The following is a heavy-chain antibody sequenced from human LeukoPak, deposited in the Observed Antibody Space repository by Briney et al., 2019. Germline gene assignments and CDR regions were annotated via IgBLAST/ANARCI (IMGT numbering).Heavy chain of an antibody. V-gene: IGHV3-23*01. CDR3: AKAWDSSGWGPQYFYH. J-gene: IGHJ1*01. CDR1: GFTFSTYA. Sequence: GGSLRLSCAASGFTFSTYAMNWVRRAPGKGLEWVSAVSGDGGRTYYADSVKGRFTISRDNSKNTLYLQMNSLGAEDTAVYYCAKAWDSSGWGPQYFYHWGQGTLVTVSS. D-gene: IGHD6-19*01. CDR2: VSGDGGRT.